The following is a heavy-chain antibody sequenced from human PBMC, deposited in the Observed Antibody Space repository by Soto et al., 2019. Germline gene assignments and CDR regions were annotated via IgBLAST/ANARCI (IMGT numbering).Heavy chain of an antibody. D-gene: IGHD3-10*02. J-gene: IGHJ6*02. CDR3: ARGSVRDYAMDV. V-gene: IGHV4-34*01. Sequence: PSETLSLTCAVYGGSFSGYYWSWIRQPPGKGLEWIGEINHSGSTNYNPSLKSRVTISVDTSKNQFSLKLSSVTAADTAVYYCARGSVRDYAMDVWGQGTTVTVSS. CDR1: GGSFSGYY. CDR2: INHSGST.